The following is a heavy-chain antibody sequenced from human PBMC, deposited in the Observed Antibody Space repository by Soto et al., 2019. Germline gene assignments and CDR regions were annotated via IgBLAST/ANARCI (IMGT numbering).Heavy chain of an antibody. V-gene: IGHV3-33*01. CDR2: IWYDGSNK. Sequence: PGGSRKLSFAASGFTFSSYGMHWSRQAQGKGLGMVAVIWYDGSNKYYADSVKGRFTISRDNSKNTLYLQMNSLRAEDTAVYYCASGFDFWSGYYIHYWGQGTLVTV. CDR1: GFTFSSYG. D-gene: IGHD3-3*01. J-gene: IGHJ4*02. CDR3: ASGFDFWSGYYIHY.